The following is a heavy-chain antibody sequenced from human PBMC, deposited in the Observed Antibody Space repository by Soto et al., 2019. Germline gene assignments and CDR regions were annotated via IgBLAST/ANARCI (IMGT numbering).Heavy chain of an antibody. CDR3: TRADSDVVILPDVRPLFDL. D-gene: IGHD2-2*01. Sequence: QVQLVQSGAEVKKPGASVKVSCKTSGYDFFKYNMHWVRQAPGQGLEWMGVINPNGGYTRHAQKPQGRVIMTSDTSSKIVYMELSGLTSADTAMYYCTRADSDVVILPDVRPLFDLWGQGALVTVSS. CDR1: GYDFFKYN. J-gene: IGHJ4*02. V-gene: IGHV1-46*01. CDR2: INPNGGYT.